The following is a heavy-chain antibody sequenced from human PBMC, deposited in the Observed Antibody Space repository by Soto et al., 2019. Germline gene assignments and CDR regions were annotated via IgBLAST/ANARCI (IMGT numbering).Heavy chain of an antibody. CDR2: ISAYNGNT. V-gene: IGHV1-18*01. J-gene: IGHJ4*02. Sequence: VASVKVSCKASGYTFTSYGISWVRQAPGQGLEWMGWISAYNGNTNYAQKLQGRVTMTTDTSTSTAYMELRSLRSDDTAVYYCARESSGWWLRYYYFDYWGQGTLVTVSS. CDR1: GYTFTSYG. CDR3: ARESSGWWLRYYYFDY. D-gene: IGHD5-12*01.